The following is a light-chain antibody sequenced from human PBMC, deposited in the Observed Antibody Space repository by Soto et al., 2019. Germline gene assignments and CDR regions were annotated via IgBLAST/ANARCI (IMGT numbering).Light chain of an antibody. CDR1: QSVTSNY. CDR3: QHYGSSLWT. J-gene: IGKJ1*01. CDR2: GAS. V-gene: IGKV3-20*01. Sequence: IGLPQSPGTLSLSPGERATRSCRASQSVTSNYLVWYQQKPGQAPRLLIYGASSRATGIPDRFSGSGSGTDFTLTISRLEPEDFAVYYCQHYGSSLWTFGQGTKVDIK.